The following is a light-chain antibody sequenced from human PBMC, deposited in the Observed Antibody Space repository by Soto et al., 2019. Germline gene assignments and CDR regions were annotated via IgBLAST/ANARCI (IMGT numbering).Light chain of an antibody. Sequence: QSVLTQPASVSGSPGQSITISCIGTSSDIGGYNYVSWYQQHPGKAPKLLISEVSNRPSGVSDRFTGSKSGYTASLTISGLQAEDEADYYCSSYTTRITLIFGGGTKLTVL. J-gene: IGLJ2*01. CDR1: SSDIGGYNY. CDR3: SSYTTRITLI. V-gene: IGLV2-14*01. CDR2: EVS.